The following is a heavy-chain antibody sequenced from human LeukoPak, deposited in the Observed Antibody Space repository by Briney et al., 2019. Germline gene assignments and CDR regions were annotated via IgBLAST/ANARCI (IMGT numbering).Heavy chain of an antibody. CDR1: GFTFSRFS. Sequence: GGSLRLSCAASGFTFSRFSMNWVRQAPGKGLEWVSYISSSSSTIYYADSVKGRFTISRDNAKNSLYLQMNSLRAEDTAVYYCARVLHKRMYDSTTYYAYWGQGILVTVSS. J-gene: IGHJ4*02. CDR2: ISSSSSTI. D-gene: IGHD3-22*01. CDR3: ARVLHKRMYDSTTYYAY. V-gene: IGHV3-48*01.